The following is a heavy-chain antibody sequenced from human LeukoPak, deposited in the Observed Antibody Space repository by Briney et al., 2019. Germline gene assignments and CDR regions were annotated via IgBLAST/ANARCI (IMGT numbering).Heavy chain of an antibody. Sequence: PGRSLRLSCAASGFTFSSYGMHWVRQAPGKGLEWVAVVWYDGSNKYHADSVKGRFTISRDNSKNTLYLQMNSLRAEDTAVYYCARGHDYSNTPFDYWGQGTLVTVST. D-gene: IGHD4-11*01. V-gene: IGHV3-33*01. J-gene: IGHJ4*02. CDR2: VWYDGSNK. CDR3: ARGHDYSNTPFDY. CDR1: GFTFSSYG.